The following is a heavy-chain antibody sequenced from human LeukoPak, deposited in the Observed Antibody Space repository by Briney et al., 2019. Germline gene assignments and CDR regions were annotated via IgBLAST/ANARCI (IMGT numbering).Heavy chain of an antibody. V-gene: IGHV3-7*05. CDR2: IKQDESEK. J-gene: IGHJ4*02. CDR3: ARIPYSGSGYLDF. Sequence: GGSLRLSCVASGVTISDAWMSWVRQAPGQGLEWVANIKQDESEKYYVDSVEGRFTVSRDNAKNSLFLQMSSLRAEDTAVYYCARIPYSGSGYLDFWGQGTLVTVSS. CDR1: GVTISDAW. D-gene: IGHD3-22*01.